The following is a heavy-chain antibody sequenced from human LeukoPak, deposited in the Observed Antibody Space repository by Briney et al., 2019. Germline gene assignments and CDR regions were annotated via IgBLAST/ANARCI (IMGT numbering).Heavy chain of an antibody. V-gene: IGHV4-31*03. CDR1: VGSLCGGGYY. CDR2: IYYSVST. Sequence: TLSLSCTLSVGSLCGGGYYCRWICENPRKGLGWSGCIYYSVSTYYTTSLTSRVTLSVDTSKNQCSLKLTAVTAADTAVYYCARVQGMVYANFDYWGQGTLVTVSS. J-gene: IGHJ4*02. CDR3: ARVQGMVYANFDY. D-gene: IGHD2-8*01.